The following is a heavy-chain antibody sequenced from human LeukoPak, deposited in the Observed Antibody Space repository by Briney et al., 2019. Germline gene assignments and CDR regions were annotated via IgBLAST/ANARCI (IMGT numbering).Heavy chain of an antibody. CDR3: ATSSGGIYDSSGYYYNDAFDM. CDR2: IVPIFSTS. V-gene: IGHV1-69*05. J-gene: IGHJ3*02. Sequence: GASVKVSCKASGGTFSSYAINWVRQAPGHGLEWMGRIVPIFSTSNYAQKFQGRVTLTTDESTRTAYMELSSLRSEDTAVYCCATSSGGIYDSSGYYYNDAFDMWGQGTMVTVSS. D-gene: IGHD3-22*01. CDR1: GGTFSSYA.